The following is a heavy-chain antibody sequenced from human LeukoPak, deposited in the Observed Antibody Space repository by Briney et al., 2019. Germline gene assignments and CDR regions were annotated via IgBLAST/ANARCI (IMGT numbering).Heavy chain of an antibody. Sequence: GGSLRLSCAASGFTFSSYWMHWVRQAPGKGLVWVSRISSDGSDTTYADSVKGRFTISRDNAKNSLYLQMNSLRAEDTAVYYCARAQYYYDSSGYYNWGQGTLVTVSS. CDR2: ISSDGSDT. D-gene: IGHD3-22*01. CDR3: ARAQYYYDSSGYYN. V-gene: IGHV3-74*01. J-gene: IGHJ4*02. CDR1: GFTFSSYW.